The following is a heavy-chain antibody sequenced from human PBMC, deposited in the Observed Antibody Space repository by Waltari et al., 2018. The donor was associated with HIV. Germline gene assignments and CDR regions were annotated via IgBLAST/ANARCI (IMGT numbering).Heavy chain of an antibody. Sequence: EVLLVESGGGVVQPGGSLKLSCAASGFIFTASDIHWVRQAAGKGLEWIGRIRSKADRYGTGYSASVKGRFSISRDDSENKVFLQMNSLKADDSAVYYCTRRAALFRGVVDVDVWGQGTTVTVSS. V-gene: IGHV3-73*01. CDR3: TRRAALFRGVVDVDV. CDR2: IRSKADRYGT. J-gene: IGHJ6*02. CDR1: GFIFTASD. D-gene: IGHD3-10*01.